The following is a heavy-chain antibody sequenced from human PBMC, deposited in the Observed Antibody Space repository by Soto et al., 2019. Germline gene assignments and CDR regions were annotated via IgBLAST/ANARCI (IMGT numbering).Heavy chain of an antibody. CDR2: VYNGGAT. V-gene: IGHV3-53*04. CDR1: GFSVSSNY. D-gene: IGHD3-10*01. Sequence: EVRLVESGGGLVQPGGSLRLSCAASGFSVSSNYMTWVRQAPGKGLEWVSLVYNGGATHYAASVKGRFTISTHSSLSTRVLQMHSLGTEHKATCYCVRGRYASAIHGGEGTKVIVSS. CDR3: VRGRYASAIH. J-gene: IGHJ4*02.